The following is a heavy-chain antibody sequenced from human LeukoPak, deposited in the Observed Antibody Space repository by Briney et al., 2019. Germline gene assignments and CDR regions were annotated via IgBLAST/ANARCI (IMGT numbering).Heavy chain of an antibody. V-gene: IGHV3-23*01. CDR1: GFTFSSYA. Sequence: PGGSLRLSCAASGFTFSSYAMSWVRQAPGKGLEWVSAISGSGGSTYYADSVKGRFTISRDNSKNTLYLQMNSLRAGDTAVYYCAREMVRGVHNYGMDVWGRGTTVTVSS. CDR3: AREMVRGVHNYGMDV. D-gene: IGHD3-10*01. J-gene: IGHJ6*02. CDR2: ISGSGGST.